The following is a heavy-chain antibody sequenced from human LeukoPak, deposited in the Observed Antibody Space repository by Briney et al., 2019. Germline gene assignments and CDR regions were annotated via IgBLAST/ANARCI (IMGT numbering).Heavy chain of an antibody. V-gene: IGHV4-39*07. CDR3: ARVLGYCSSTSCSPLWFFDY. Sequence: SETLSLTCTVSGGSISSSSYYWGWIRQPPGKGLEWIGSIYYSGSTYYNPSLKSRVTISVDTSKNQFSLKLSSVTAADTAVYYCARVLGYCSSTSCSPLWFFDYWGQGTLVTVSS. J-gene: IGHJ4*02. CDR1: GGSISSSSYY. CDR2: IYYSGST. D-gene: IGHD2-2*01.